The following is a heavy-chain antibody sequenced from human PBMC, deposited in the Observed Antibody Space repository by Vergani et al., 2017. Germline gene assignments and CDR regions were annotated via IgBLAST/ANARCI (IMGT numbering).Heavy chain of an antibody. V-gene: IGHV4-34*01. CDR2: IDHTGRP. J-gene: IGHJ6*03. CDR1: GGSFTSYD. D-gene: IGHD4-11*01. Sequence: QVQLQQWGGGLLKPSETLSLTCVVNGGSFTSYDWTWIRQSPGEGLEWVGDIDHTGRPDYNPSLKSRLTMSVDKSRNQFSLTLNSVTATDTAIYFCARVNTETNGHLYYYYYMDVWGKGTTVTVSS. CDR3: ARVNTETNGHLYYYYYMDV.